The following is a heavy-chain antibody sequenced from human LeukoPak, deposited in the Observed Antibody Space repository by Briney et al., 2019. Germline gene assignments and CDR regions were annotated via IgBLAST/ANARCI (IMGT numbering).Heavy chain of an antibody. CDR2: ISYDGSNK. D-gene: IGHD3-3*01. CDR3: ARDLATYYDFWSGFRFQH. Sequence: PGGSLRLSCAASGFTFSSYAMHWVRQAPGKGLEWVAVISYDGSNKYYADSVKGRFAISRDNSKNTLYLQMNSLRAEDTAVYYCARDLATYYDFWSGFRFQHWGQGTLVTVSS. V-gene: IGHV3-30*09. J-gene: IGHJ1*01. CDR1: GFTFSSYA.